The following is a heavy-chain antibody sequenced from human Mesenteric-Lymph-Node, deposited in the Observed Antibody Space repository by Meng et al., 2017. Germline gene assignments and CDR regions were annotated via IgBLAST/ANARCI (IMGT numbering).Heavy chain of an antibody. CDR2: IYYSGST. Sequence: SETLSLTCTVSGGSISSSSYYWGWIRQPPGKGLEWIGYIYYSGSTNYNLSLKSRVTISVDTSKNQFSLKLSSVTAADTAVYYCARGYAAQYRLDYWGQGTLVTVSS. CDR1: GGSISSSSYY. J-gene: IGHJ4*02. D-gene: IGHD5-12*01. V-gene: IGHV4-61*05. CDR3: ARGYAAQYRLDY.